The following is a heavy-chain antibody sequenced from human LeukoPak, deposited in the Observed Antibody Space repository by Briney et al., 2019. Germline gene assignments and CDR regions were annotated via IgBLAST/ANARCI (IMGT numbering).Heavy chain of an antibody. V-gene: IGHV4-38-2*02. CDR1: GYSISSGYY. D-gene: IGHD2-15*01. CDR2: IYHSRST. J-gene: IGHJ4*02. CDR3: ARVEVIAATPFGETGWIDY. Sequence: SETLSLTCTVSGYSISSGYYWGWIRQPPGKGLEWIGSIYHSRSTYYNPSLKSRVTISIDTLKNQFSLRLRSVTAADTAVYYCARVEVIAATPFGETGWIDYWGQGILVTVSS.